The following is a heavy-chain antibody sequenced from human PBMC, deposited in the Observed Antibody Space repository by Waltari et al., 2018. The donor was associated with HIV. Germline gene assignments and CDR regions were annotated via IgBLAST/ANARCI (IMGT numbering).Heavy chain of an antibody. Sequence: EVQLVESGGDLVQPGGSLRLSCAAAGFTFSGYWMHWVRQAPGKGLVWFSRSDTDGSTTTYADAVKGRFTISRDNAKNILYLQMNSLRVEDTAVYYCARDVAGRGGYWGQGTLVSVSS. D-gene: IGHD3-3*01. CDR1: GFTFSGYW. CDR2: SDTDGSTT. CDR3: ARDVAGRGGY. V-gene: IGHV3-74*01. J-gene: IGHJ4*02.